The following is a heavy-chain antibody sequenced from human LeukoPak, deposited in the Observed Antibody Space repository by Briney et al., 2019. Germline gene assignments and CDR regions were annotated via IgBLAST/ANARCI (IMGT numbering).Heavy chain of an antibody. D-gene: IGHD2-15*01. CDR3: VRHQYGQGSDS. V-gene: IGHV4-59*08. Sequence: SETLSLTCAVSSGSTSADNWGWIRQPPGMGLEFVGDVHHSGRTNYTPAPTSRVTISRDTSQNKISLNVMSCTAPDTAVYYCVRHQYGQGSDSCGQGTLATVSA. CDR2: VHHSGRT. J-gene: IGHJ4*02. CDR1: SGSTSADN.